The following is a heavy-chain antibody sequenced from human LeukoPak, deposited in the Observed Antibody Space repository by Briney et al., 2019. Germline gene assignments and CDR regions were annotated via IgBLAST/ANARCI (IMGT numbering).Heavy chain of an antibody. D-gene: IGHD7-27*01. CDR1: GGSFSGYY. Sequence: SETLSLTCAVYGGSFSGYYWSWIRQPPGKGLEWIGEINHSGSTNYNPSLKSRVTISVNTSKNQFSLKLSSVTAADTAVYYCARGRGPLGYWGQGTRVTVSS. V-gene: IGHV4-34*01. CDR2: INHSGST. CDR3: ARGRGPLGY. J-gene: IGHJ4*02.